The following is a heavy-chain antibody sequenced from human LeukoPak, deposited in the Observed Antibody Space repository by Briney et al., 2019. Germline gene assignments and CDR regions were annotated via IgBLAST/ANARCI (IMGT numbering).Heavy chain of an antibody. CDR2: IYSGGST. CDR1: GFTVSSNY. D-gene: IGHD3-22*01. CDR3: ARDRGSGYYDY. V-gene: IGHV3-53*01. J-gene: IGHJ4*02. Sequence: PGGSLKLSCAASGFTVSSNYMSWVRQAPGKGLEWVSVIYSGGSTYYADSVKGRFTISRDNSKNTLYLQMNSLRAEDTAVYYCARDRGSGYYDYWGQGTLVTVSS.